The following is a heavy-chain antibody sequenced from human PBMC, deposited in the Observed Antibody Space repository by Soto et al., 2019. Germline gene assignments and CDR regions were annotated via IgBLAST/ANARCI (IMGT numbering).Heavy chain of an antibody. J-gene: IGHJ4*02. Sequence: SETLSLTCTVSGGSISSFYWSWIRQPPGKGLEWIGYIYYSGSTNYNPSLKSRVTISVDTSKNQFSLKLSSATAADTAVYYCARTHSDCSGGSCRDFDYWGQGTLVTVSS. CDR2: IYYSGST. D-gene: IGHD2-15*01. V-gene: IGHV4-59*01. CDR3: ARTHSDCSGGSCRDFDY. CDR1: GGSISSFY.